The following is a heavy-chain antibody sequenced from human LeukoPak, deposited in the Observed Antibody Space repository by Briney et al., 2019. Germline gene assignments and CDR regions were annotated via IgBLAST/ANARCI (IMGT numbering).Heavy chain of an antibody. CDR1: GYTFTSYY. V-gene: IGHV1-46*01. Sequence: ASVKVSCKASGYTFTSYYMHWVRQAPGQGLEWMGIINPSGGSTSYAQKFQGRVTMTRDMSTSTVYMELSSLRSEDTAVYYCARAVGIDGYNLGFDYWGQGTLVTVSS. CDR3: ARAVGIDGYNLGFDY. CDR2: INPSGGST. D-gene: IGHD5-24*01. J-gene: IGHJ4*02.